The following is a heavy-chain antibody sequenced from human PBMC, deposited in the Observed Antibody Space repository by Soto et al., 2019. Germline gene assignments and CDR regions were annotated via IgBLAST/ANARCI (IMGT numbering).Heavy chain of an antibody. CDR2: IYYSGST. D-gene: IGHD6-19*01. V-gene: IGHV4-39*01. Sequence: SETQSLTSTVYGGNFRGYGWSWIRQPPGKGLEWIGSIYYSGSTYYNLSLKSRVTISVDTSKNQFSLKLSSVTAADTAVYYCARQDREQWLVPGHFDYWGQGTLVTVSS. J-gene: IGHJ4*02. CDR3: ARQDREQWLVPGHFDY. CDR1: GGNFRGYG.